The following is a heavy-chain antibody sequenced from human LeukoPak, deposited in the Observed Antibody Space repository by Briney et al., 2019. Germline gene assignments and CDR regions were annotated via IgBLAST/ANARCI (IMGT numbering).Heavy chain of an antibody. Sequence: GESLKISCKGSGYSFSSYWIGWVRQMPGKGPEWMGVIYPGDSDTRYSPSFQGQVTISADTSISTAYLQWSSLKASDTAMYYCARHGVVGATTDYFDYWGQGTLVTVSS. CDR1: GYSFSSYW. V-gene: IGHV5-51*01. CDR3: ARHGVVGATTDYFDY. J-gene: IGHJ4*02. CDR2: IYPGDSDT. D-gene: IGHD1-26*01.